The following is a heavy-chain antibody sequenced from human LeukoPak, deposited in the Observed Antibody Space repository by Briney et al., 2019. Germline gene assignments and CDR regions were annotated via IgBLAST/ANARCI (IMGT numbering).Heavy chain of an antibody. J-gene: IGHJ4*02. Sequence: GGSLRLSCVASGFTFSNYAMHWVRQAPGKGLEWVAVISDDGSNNYYADSVKGRFTISRDNSKNTLFLQVKSLRVDDTAIYYCARGLDGFNYXFYFVSWXQGTLVTVSS. CDR2: ISDDGSNN. CDR3: ARGLDGFNYXFYFVS. V-gene: IGHV3-30*03. D-gene: IGHD5-24*01. CDR1: GFTFSNYA.